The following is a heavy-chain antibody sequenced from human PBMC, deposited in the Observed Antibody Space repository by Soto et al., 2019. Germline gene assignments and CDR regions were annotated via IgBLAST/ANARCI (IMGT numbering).Heavy chain of an antibody. CDR2: ISGSGGST. CDR1: GFTFSSYA. D-gene: IGHD3-9*01. CDR3: AKDGNPIPYLTGYYRLGWFDP. J-gene: IGHJ5*02. Sequence: GGSLRLSCAASGFTFSSYAMSWVRQAPGKGLESVSAISGSGGSTYYADSVKGRFTISRDNSKNTLYLQMNSLRAEDTAVYYCAKDGNPIPYLTGYYRLGWFDPWGQGTLVTVSS. V-gene: IGHV3-23*01.